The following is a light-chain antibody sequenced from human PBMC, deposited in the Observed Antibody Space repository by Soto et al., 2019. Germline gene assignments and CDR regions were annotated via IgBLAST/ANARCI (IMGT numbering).Light chain of an antibody. J-gene: IGKJ5*01. CDR1: QSVSAN. CDR3: QQRSNWPIT. V-gene: IGKV3-15*01. Sequence: EIVMTQSPATLSGSPGEIATLSVRASQSVSANLAWYQHKPGQAPRLLIYGASTRATGIPARFSGSGSGTDFTLTISSLEPEDFAVYYCQQRSNWPITFGQGTRLEIK. CDR2: GAS.